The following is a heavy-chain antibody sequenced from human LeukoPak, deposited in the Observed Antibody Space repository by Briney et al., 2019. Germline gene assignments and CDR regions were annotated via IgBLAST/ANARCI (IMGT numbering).Heavy chain of an antibody. CDR2: IYTSGGTSGST. V-gene: IGHV4-61*02. J-gene: IGHJ5*02. CDR1: GGSISSGNYY. CDR3: AWGDSSGYPFDP. Sequence: PSETLSLTCTVSGGSISSGNYYWSWIRQPAGKGLEYIGRIYTSGGTSGSTYYNPSLKSRVTISVDTSKNQFPLKLSSVTAADTAVYYCAWGDSSGYPFDPWGQGTLVTVSS. D-gene: IGHD3-22*01.